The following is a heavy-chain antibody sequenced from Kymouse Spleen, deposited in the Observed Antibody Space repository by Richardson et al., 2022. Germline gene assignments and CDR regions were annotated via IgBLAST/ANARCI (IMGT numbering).Heavy chain of an antibody. CDR2: INHSGST. Sequence: QVQLQQWGAGLLKPSETLSLTCAVYGGSFSGYYWSWIRQPPGKGLEWIGEINHSGSTNYNPSLKSRVTISVDTSKNQFSLKLSSVTAADTAVYYCAREGDIVLMVYAKYFDLWGRGTLVTVSS. V-gene: IGHV4-34*01. CDR3: AREGDIVLMVYAKYFDL. CDR1: GGSFSGYY. J-gene: IGHJ2*01. D-gene: IGHD2-8*01.